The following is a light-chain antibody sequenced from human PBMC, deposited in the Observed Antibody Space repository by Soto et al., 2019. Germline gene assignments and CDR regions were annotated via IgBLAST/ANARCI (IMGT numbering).Light chain of an antibody. CDR1: NIGSKS. CDR3: QVWDSSSDHGV. Sequence: SYELTQPPSVSVAPGKTARITCGGNNIGSKSVHWYQQKPGQAPVLVIYYDSDRPSGIPERFSGSNSGNTATLTISRGEAGDEADYYCQVWDSSSDHGVFGGGTKLTVL. CDR2: YDS. J-gene: IGLJ2*01. V-gene: IGLV3-21*04.